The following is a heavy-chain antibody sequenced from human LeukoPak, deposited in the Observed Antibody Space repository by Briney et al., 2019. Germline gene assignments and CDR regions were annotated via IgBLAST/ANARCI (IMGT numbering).Heavy chain of an antibody. J-gene: IGHJ4*02. CDR3: ARDRGNYYFDY. CDR1: GFTFSSYA. Sequence: PGGSLRLSCAASGFTFSSYAMHWVRQAPGKGLEWVSVIYSGGSTYYADSVKGRFTISRDNSKNTLYLQMNSLRAEDTAVYYCARDRGNYYFDYWGQGTLVTVSS. CDR2: IYSGGST. D-gene: IGHD3-10*01. V-gene: IGHV3-66*01.